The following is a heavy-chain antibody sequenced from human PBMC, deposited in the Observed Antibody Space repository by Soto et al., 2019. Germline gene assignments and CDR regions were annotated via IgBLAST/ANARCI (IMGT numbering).Heavy chain of an antibody. J-gene: IGHJ4*02. CDR1: GGSFSGYY. D-gene: IGHD6-13*01. Sequence: LSLTCAVYGGSFSGYYWSWIRQPPGKGLEWIGEINHSGSTNYNPSLKSRVTISVDTSKHQFSLKLSSVTAADTAVYYCARLYPPLRGSSWLDYWGQGTLVTVSS. CDR3: ARLYPPLRGSSWLDY. V-gene: IGHV4-34*01. CDR2: INHSGST.